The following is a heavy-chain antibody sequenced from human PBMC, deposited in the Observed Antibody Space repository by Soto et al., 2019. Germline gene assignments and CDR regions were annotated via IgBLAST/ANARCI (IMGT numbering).Heavy chain of an antibody. J-gene: IGHJ6*03. D-gene: IGHD3-10*01. Sequence: GGSLRLSCAASGFTFSSYAMSWVRQAPGKGLEWVSAISGSGGSTYYADSVKGRFTISRDNSRNTLYLQMNSLRAEDTAVYYCAKDQYGSGSYLYYYYYMYVWGKGTTVTVSS. CDR2: ISGSGGST. V-gene: IGHV3-23*01. CDR3: AKDQYGSGSYLYYYYYMYV. CDR1: GFTFSSYA.